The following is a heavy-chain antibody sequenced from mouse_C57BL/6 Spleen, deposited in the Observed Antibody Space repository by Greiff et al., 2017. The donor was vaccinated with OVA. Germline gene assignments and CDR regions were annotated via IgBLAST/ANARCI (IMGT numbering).Heavy chain of an antibody. CDR1: GFTFTDYY. V-gene: IGHV7-3*01. J-gene: IGHJ2*01. D-gene: IGHD4-1*01. Sequence: EVKLMESGGGLVQPGGSLSLSCAASGFTFTDYYMSWVRQPPGKALEWLGFIRNKANGYTTEYSASVKGRFTISRDNSQSILYLQMNALRAEDSATYYCARYKSGTNYFDYWGQGTTLTVSS. CDR3: ARYKSGTNYFDY. CDR2: IRNKANGYTT.